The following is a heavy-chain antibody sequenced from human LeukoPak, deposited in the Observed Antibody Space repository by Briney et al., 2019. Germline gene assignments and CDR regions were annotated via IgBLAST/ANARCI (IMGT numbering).Heavy chain of an antibody. CDR3: ARVPPRIRGGTFDI. D-gene: IGHD2-15*01. CDR1: GFPFDDYG. Sequence: PGGSLRLSCAASGFPFDDYGMRWVRQGPGKGLEWVSFISWHGETTYYSDSVKGRFTISRDSGTNSLYLQMNSLRVEDTAVYYCARVPPRIRGGTFDIWGQGTMVTVSS. V-gene: IGHV3-43D*03. CDR2: ISWHGETT. J-gene: IGHJ3*02.